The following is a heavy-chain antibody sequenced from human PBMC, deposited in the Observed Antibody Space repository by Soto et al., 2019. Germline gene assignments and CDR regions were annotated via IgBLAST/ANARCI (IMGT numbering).Heavy chain of an antibody. D-gene: IGHD6-6*01. CDR2: LYYSGST. Sequence: PSETLSLTCTVFGGSIGNYYWSWIRQPPGKGLEYIGYLYYSGSTHYNPSLKSRVSISVDTSRNQFSLKLTSVAAADTAVYFCARLRSTAVRIFGPWGQGTLVTVSS. CDR1: GGSIGNYY. V-gene: IGHV4-59*01. CDR3: ARLRSTAVRIFGP. J-gene: IGHJ5*02.